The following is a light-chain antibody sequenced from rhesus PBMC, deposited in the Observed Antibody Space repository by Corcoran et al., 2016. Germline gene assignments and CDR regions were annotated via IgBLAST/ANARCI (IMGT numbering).Light chain of an antibody. CDR1: QGISSG. CDR2: KAS. CDR3: QQHNTYPFT. Sequence: DIQMTQSPSSLSASVGDRVTITCRASQGISSGLAWYQQKPGKDPKPLIYKASTLQSGVPSRFSGSGSGTIFTLTIRSLQPEDFATYYCQQHNTYPFTFGPGTKLDIK. V-gene: IGKV1S6*01. J-gene: IGKJ3*01.